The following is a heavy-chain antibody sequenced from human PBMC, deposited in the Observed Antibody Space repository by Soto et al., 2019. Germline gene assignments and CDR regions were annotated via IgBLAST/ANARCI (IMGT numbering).Heavy chain of an antibody. D-gene: IGHD3-22*01. CDR2: IIPILGTP. V-gene: IGHV1-69*10. Sequence: GASVKVSCKASGDTFSSYAITWVRQAPGQGPEWMGGIIPILGTPNYAQKFQGRVTITADKSTSTAYMELSSLRSEDTAVYYCARERSRYDRSGYYRPDYWGQGTLVTVSS. CDR3: ARERSRYDRSGYYRPDY. CDR1: GDTFSSYA. J-gene: IGHJ4*02.